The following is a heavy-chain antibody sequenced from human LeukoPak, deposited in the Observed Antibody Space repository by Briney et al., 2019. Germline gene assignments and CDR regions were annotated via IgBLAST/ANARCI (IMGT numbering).Heavy chain of an antibody. CDR3: ARGPTYDCGSGRYRY. Sequence: KPSETLSLTCAVYGGSFSGYYWSWIRQPPGKGLEWIEEINHSGSTNYNPSLKSRVTISVDTSKNQFSLKLSSVTAADTAVYYCARGPTYDCGSGRYRYWGQGTLVTVSS. J-gene: IGHJ4*02. CDR1: GGSFSGYY. V-gene: IGHV4-34*01. D-gene: IGHD3-10*01. CDR2: INHSGST.